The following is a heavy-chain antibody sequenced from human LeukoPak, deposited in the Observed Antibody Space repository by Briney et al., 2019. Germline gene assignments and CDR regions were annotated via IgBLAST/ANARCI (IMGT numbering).Heavy chain of an antibody. Sequence: MTSETLSLTCTVSGGSISSGGYYWSWIRQHPGKGLEWIGYIYYSGSTYYNPSLKSRVTISVDTSKNQLSLKLSSVTAADTAVYYCARSPLLLPFDYWGQGTLVTVSS. D-gene: IGHD3-22*01. J-gene: IGHJ4*02. CDR2: IYYSGST. V-gene: IGHV4-31*03. CDR3: ARSPLLLPFDY. CDR1: GGSISSGGYY.